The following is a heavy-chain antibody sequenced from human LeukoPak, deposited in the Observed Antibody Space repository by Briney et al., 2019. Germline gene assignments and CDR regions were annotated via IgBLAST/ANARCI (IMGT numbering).Heavy chain of an antibody. CDR2: INHSGST. CDR1: GGSFSGYY. V-gene: IGHV4-34*01. J-gene: IGHJ4*02. D-gene: IGHD3-10*01. Sequence: PSETLSLTCAVYGGSFSGYYWGWIRQPPGKGLEWIGEINHSGSTNYNPSLKSRVTISVDTSKNQFSLKLSSVTAADTAVYYCARPLNDGSGSPYYFDYWGQGTLVTVSS. CDR3: ARPLNDGSGSPYYFDY.